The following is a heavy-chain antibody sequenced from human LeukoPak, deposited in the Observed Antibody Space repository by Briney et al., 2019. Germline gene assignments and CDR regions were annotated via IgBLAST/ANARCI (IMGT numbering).Heavy chain of an antibody. CDR3: ARGRYVTTRGGAAAGFLDY. Sequence: SETLSLTCAVSGGSFCGHYWNWIRQPPGKGLEWIGEINHGGSTNYNPSLKSRVTISVDTSQNKFSLRLSSVTAADTAVYYCARGRYVTTRGGAAAGFLDYWGQGTLVTVST. V-gene: IGHV4-34*01. CDR1: GGSFCGHY. CDR2: INHGGST. J-gene: IGHJ4*02. D-gene: IGHD6-13*01.